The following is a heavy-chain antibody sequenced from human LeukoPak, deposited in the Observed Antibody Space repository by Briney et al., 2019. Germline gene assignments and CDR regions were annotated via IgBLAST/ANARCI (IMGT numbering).Heavy chain of an antibody. V-gene: IGHV4-59*12. D-gene: IGHD3-3*01. Sequence: PSETLSLTRTISGGSINNNYWNWIRQPPGKGLEWIGYTFHSGGTVYNPSLKSRVTMSVDTSKNQFSLKLSSVTAADTAVYYCARGTFGVVMGWYYYYMDVWGKGTTVTVSS. J-gene: IGHJ6*03. CDR2: TFHSGGT. CDR1: GGSINNNY. CDR3: ARGTFGVVMGWYYYYMDV.